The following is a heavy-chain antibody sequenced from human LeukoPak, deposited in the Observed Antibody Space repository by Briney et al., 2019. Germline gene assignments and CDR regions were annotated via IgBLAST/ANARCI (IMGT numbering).Heavy chain of an antibody. Sequence: SETLSLTCTVSGGSISSYYWSWIRQPPGKGLDWIGYIYYSGSTNYNPSLKSRVTISVDTAKNQFSLKLSSVTAADTAVYYCARTTGTAAPIRYWGQGTLVTVSS. D-gene: IGHD6-13*01. J-gene: IGHJ4*02. CDR2: IYYSGST. CDR1: GGSISSYY. CDR3: ARTTGTAAPIRY. V-gene: IGHV4-59*01.